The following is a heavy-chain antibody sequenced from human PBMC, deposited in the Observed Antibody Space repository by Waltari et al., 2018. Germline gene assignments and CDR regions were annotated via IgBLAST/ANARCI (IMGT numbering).Heavy chain of an antibody. CDR3: TTNKDAYSGRGFDY. V-gene: IGHV3-74*01. Sequence: EVQLVESGGGLVQPGGSLRLSCAASGFNFRNYWMHRVRQAPGKGLVWVSRINGDGITTTYADSVKGRFTISRDNAKNTLFLQMSSLRGEDTAFYFCTTNKDAYSGRGFDYWGQGSLVTVSS. D-gene: IGHD2-15*01. J-gene: IGHJ4*02. CDR2: INGDGITT. CDR1: GFNFRNYW.